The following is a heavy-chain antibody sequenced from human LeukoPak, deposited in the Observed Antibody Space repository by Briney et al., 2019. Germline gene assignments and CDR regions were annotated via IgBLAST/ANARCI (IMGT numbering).Heavy chain of an antibody. CDR2: IFHTGST. CDR3: ASRGYSYGLRLPPRY. CDR1: GYSISSGYY. D-gene: IGHD5-18*01. Sequence: PSETLSLTCTVSGYSISSGYYWAWIRQPPGKGLEWIGSIFHTGSTYHNPSLKSRVTISVDTSKNQFSLKLSSVTAADTAVYYCASRGYSYGLRLPPRYWGQGTLVTVSS. J-gene: IGHJ4*02. V-gene: IGHV4-38-2*02.